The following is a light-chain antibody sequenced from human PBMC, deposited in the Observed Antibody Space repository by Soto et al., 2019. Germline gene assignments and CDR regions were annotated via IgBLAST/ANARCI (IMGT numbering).Light chain of an antibody. CDR2: RSD. J-gene: IGLJ2*01. Sequence: QPVLTQPPSASATPGQRVTIACSGSSSNIGSNHVNWYRHLPGAAPKLLIYRSDQRPSGVPDRFSGSKSGTSASLAISGLQSGDEADYYCAAWDDSRYGVVFGGGTQLTVL. V-gene: IGLV1-44*01. CDR1: SSNIGSNH. CDR3: AAWDDSRYGVV.